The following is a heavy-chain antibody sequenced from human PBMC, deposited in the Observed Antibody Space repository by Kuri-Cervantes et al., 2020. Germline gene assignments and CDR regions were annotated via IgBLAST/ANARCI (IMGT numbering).Heavy chain of an antibody. CDR2: ISSSGSTI. Sequence: GESLKISCAASGFTFSSYEMNWVRQAPGKGLEWVSYISSSGSTIYYADSVKGRFTISRDNAKNSLYLQMNSLRAEDTAVYYCARRYCTGGVCYRPEYYFDYWGQGTLVTVSS. V-gene: IGHV3-48*03. J-gene: IGHJ4*02. CDR1: GFTFSSYE. D-gene: IGHD2-8*02. CDR3: ARRYCTGGVCYRPEYYFDY.